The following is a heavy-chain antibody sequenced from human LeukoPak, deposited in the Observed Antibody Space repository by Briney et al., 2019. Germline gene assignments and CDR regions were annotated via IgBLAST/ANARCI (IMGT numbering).Heavy chain of an antibody. D-gene: IGHD3/OR15-3a*01. CDR1: GGSISSSSYY. V-gene: IGHV4-39*01. Sequence: SETLSLTCTVSGGSISSSSYYWGWIRQPPGKGLEWIGSIYYSGSTYYNPSLKSRVTISVDTSKNQFSLKLSSVTAADTAVYYCARPPSGTGRWAFDIWGQGTMVTVSS. CDR2: IYYSGST. CDR3: ARPPSGTGRWAFDI. J-gene: IGHJ3*02.